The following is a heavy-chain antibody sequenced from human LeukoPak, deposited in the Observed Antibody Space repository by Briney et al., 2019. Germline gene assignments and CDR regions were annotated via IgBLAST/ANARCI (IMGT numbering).Heavy chain of an antibody. CDR1: GYTFTDYY. V-gene: IGHV1-2*02. CDR3: AREYSSSSPGWFDP. J-gene: IGHJ5*02. Sequence: ASVKVSCKASGYTFTDYYMHWVRQAPGQGLEWMGWINPNSGGTNYAQKFQGRVTMTRDTSICTAYMELSRLRSDDTAVYYCAREYSSSSPGWFDPWGQGTLVTVSS. CDR2: INPNSGGT. D-gene: IGHD6-13*01.